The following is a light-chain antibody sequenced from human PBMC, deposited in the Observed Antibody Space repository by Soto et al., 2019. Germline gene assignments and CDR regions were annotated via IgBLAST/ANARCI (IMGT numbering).Light chain of an antibody. Sequence: QSVLTQPPSASGTPGQRVTISCSGSSSNIGRNTVNWYQQVPGTAPKLLIYNNNQRPSGVPDRFSGSKSGTSASLAIIGRQSEDEADYYCAAWDDGLNGSVFGAGTKVTVL. V-gene: IGLV1-44*01. J-gene: IGLJ1*01. CDR3: AAWDDGLNGSV. CDR1: SSNIGRNT. CDR2: NNN.